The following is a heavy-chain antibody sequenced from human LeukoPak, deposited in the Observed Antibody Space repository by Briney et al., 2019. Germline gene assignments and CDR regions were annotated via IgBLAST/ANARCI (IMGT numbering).Heavy chain of an antibody. CDR3: ARDSYYYDSSGYHGAFDI. J-gene: IGHJ3*02. V-gene: IGHV4-59*01. Sequence: SETLSLTCTVSGGSISSYYWNWIRQPPGKGLEWIGYIYYSGSTNYNPSLKSRVTISVDTSKNQFSLKLSSVTAADTAVYYCARDSYYYDSSGYHGAFDIWGQGTMVTVSS. CDR2: IYYSGST. CDR1: GGSISSYY. D-gene: IGHD3-22*01.